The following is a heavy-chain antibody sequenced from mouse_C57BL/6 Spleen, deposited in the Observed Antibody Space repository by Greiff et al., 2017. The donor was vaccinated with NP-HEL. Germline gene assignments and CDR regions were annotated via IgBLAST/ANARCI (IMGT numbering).Heavy chain of an antibody. J-gene: IGHJ4*01. Sequence: QVQLQQSGAELVKPGASVKMSCKASGYTFTSYCITWVKQRPGQGLEWIGDIYPGSGSTNYNEKFKSKATLTVDTSSSTAYMQLSSLTSEDSAVYYCDRLLWSGAYAMDYWGQGTSVTVSS. CDR3: DRLLWSGAYAMDY. CDR1: GYTFTSYC. CDR2: IYPGSGST. V-gene: IGHV1-55*01. D-gene: IGHD2-1*01.